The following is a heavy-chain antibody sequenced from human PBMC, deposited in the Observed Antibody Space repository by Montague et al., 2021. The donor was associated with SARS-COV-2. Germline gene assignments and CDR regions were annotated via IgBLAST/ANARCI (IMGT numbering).Heavy chain of an antibody. J-gene: IGHJ5*02. CDR2: INHSGST. CDR3: ARGADYAFWSGFVGYKWSDP. D-gene: IGHD3-3*01. CDR1: GGSLSDYY. V-gene: IGHV4-34*01. Sequence: SETLSLTCAVYGGSLSDYYWAWIRQPPAKGLEWIGEINHSGSTNYNPSLQSRLTMSVDKSKKQFSLKLNSMTAADTAVYYCARGADYAFWSGFVGYKWSDPWGLGTPVTVSS.